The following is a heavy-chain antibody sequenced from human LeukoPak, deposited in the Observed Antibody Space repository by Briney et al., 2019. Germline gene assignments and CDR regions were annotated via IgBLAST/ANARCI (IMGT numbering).Heavy chain of an antibody. CDR2: ISYDGSTQ. J-gene: IGHJ4*02. CDR1: AFTFSSYH. V-gene: IGHV3-30*04. Sequence: GGSLRLSCAASAFTFSSYHMHWVRQAPGKGLEWVAIISYDGSTQNYADSVKGRFTVSRDNSKNMLFLQMNSLRVEDTAVYYCARGGYYYDSGGYDYWGQGTLVSVSS. D-gene: IGHD3-22*01. CDR3: ARGGYYYDSGGYDY.